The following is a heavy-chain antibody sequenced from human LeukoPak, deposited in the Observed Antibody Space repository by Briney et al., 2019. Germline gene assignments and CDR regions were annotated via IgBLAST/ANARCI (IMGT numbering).Heavy chain of an antibody. J-gene: IGHJ4*02. CDR3: AREGNSGYSYAGDFDY. V-gene: IGHV1-3*01. CDR2: INAGNGNT. Sequence: ASVTVSCKASGYTFTSYAMHWVRQAPGQRLEWMGWINAGNGNTKYSQKFQGRVTITRDTSASTAYMELSSLRSEDTAVYYCAREGNSGYSYAGDFDYWGQGTLVTVSS. D-gene: IGHD5-18*01. CDR1: GYTFTSYA.